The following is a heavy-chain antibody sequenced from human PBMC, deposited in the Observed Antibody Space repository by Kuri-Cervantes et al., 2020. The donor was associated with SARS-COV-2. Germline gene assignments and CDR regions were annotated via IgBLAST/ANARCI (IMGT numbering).Heavy chain of an antibody. CDR1: GYTFTSYY. CDR2: INTSDGST. CDR3: ARTRIAAAGTHAYDL. D-gene: IGHD6-13*01. J-gene: IGHJ3*01. V-gene: IGHV1-46*01. Sequence: ASVKVSCKASGYTFTSYYMHWVRQAPGQGLEWMGIINTSDGSTNYAQKFQGRVTMTRDTSTSTVYMELSSLRSEDKAVYYCARTRIAAAGTHAYDLWGQGTMVTVSS.